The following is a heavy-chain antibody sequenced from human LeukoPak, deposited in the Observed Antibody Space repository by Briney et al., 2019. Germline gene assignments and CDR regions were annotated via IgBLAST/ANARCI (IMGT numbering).Heavy chain of an antibody. J-gene: IGHJ4*02. V-gene: IGHV4-59*08. CDR3: ARGAATLARAMTRDY. CDR1: GGSISSYY. Sequence: SETLSLTCTVSGGSISSYYWSWIRQPPGKGLEWIGYIYYSGSTNYNPSLKSRVTISVDTSKNQFSLKLSSVTAADTAVYYCARGAATLARAMTRDYWGQGTLVTVSS. CDR2: IYYSGST. D-gene: IGHD3-3*02.